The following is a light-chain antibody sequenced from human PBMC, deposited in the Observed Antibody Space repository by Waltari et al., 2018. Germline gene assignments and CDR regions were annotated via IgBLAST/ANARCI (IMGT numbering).Light chain of an antibody. Sequence: QSVLTQPPSVSGAPGQRVTISCTGSSSNTGAGYDVHWYQQLPGTPPKLLIYGTSNRPSGVPDRFSGSKSGTSASLAITGLQAEDEADYYCQSYDSSLSGVVFGGGTKLTVL. CDR1: SSNTGAGYD. J-gene: IGLJ2*01. CDR3: QSYDSSLSGVV. CDR2: GTS. V-gene: IGLV1-40*01.